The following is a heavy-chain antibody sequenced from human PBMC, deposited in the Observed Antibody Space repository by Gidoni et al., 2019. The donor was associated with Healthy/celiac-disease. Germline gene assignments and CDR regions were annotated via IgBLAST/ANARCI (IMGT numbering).Heavy chain of an antibody. CDR3: ARREAGAYCGGDCPWYFDL. CDR2: IYYSGST. Sequence: QLQLQESGPGLVKPSETLSLTCTVSGGSISSSSYYWGWIRQPPGKGLEWIGSIYYSGSTYYNPSFKSRVTISGDTSKNQFSLKLSSVTAADTAAYYCARREAGAYCGGDCPWYFDLWGRGTLVTVSS. J-gene: IGHJ2*01. CDR1: GGSISSSSYY. V-gene: IGHV4-39*01. D-gene: IGHD2-21*02.